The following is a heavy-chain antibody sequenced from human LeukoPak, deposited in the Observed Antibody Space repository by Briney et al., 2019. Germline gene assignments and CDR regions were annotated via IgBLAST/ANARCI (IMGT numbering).Heavy chain of an antibody. V-gene: IGHV3-64*01. CDR3: AREHYDYDWGSFHFDY. D-gene: IGHD3-16*01. CDR2: ISSNGGST. CDR1: GFTFSSYA. Sequence: GGSLRLSCAASGFTFSSYAMHWVRQAPGKGLEYVSAISSNGGSTYYANSVKGRFTISRDNSKNTLYLQTGSLRAEDMAVYYCAREHYDYDWGSFHFDYWGQGTLVTVSS. J-gene: IGHJ4*02.